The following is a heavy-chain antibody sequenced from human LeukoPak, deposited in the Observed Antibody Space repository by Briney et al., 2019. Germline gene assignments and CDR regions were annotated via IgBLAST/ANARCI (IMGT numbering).Heavy chain of an antibody. V-gene: IGHV3-74*01. Sequence: GGSLRLSCAASGFTVSSNYMSWVRQAPGKGLVWVSRLNTDGSSTIYADSVKGRFTISRDNAKNTLYLQMNSLRAEDTAVYYCARGGNIAAADWGQGTLVTVSS. J-gene: IGHJ4*02. D-gene: IGHD6-13*01. CDR3: ARGGNIAAAD. CDR2: LNTDGSST. CDR1: GFTVSSNY.